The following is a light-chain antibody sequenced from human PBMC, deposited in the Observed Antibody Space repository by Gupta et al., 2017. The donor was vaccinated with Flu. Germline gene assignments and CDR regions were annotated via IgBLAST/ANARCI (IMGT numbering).Light chain of an antibody. V-gene: IGKV3-15*01. J-gene: IGKJ1*01. CDR1: QSVSTN. CDR3: QQYDDWPPWT. CDR2: GAS. Sequence: IVLTQSPATLSVSPGGRATLSCRASQSVSTNLAWYQQKPGQAPRLLIYGASTRATGIPARFSGSGYGTEFTLAISSRQSEDFAVYYCQQYDDWPPWTFGQGTKVE.